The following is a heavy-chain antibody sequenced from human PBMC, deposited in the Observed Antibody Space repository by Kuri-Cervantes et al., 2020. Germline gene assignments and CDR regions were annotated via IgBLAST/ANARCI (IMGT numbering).Heavy chain of an antibody. CDR1: GYTFTSYD. D-gene: IGHD3-9*01. V-gene: IGHV1-8*01. CDR2: MNPNSGNT. J-gene: IGHJ4*02. Sequence: ASVKVSCKASGYTFTSYDINWVRQATGQGLEWMGWMNPNSGNTGYAQKFQGRVTMTRNTSISTAYMELSSLKASDTAMYYCARLDYDILTGLWYYFDYWGQGTLVTVSS. CDR3: ARLDYDILTGLWYYFDY.